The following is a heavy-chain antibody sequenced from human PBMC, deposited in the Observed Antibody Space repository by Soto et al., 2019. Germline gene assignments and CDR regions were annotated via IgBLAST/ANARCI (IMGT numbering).Heavy chain of an antibody. CDR2: IYSDGRT. J-gene: IGHJ4*02. CDR3: ARCSGWYGQCYFDC. CDR1: GFIVSSRY. V-gene: IGHV3-53*02. Sequence: DVQLVETGGGLIQPGGSLRLSCAASGFIVSSRYMSWVRQAPGKGLEWVSVIYSDGRTYYADSVKGRFTISRDNSKNTLYLQMNSLSAEDTAVYDCARCSGWYGQCYFDCWGQGTLVTVSS. D-gene: IGHD6-13*01.